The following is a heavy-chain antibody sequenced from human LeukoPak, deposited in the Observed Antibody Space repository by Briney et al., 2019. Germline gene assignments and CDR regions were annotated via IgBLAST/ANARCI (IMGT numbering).Heavy chain of an antibody. D-gene: IGHD3-3*01. Sequence: GGSLRLSCAASGFIFTNCFMSWVRQAPEKGLEWVSSIKHDGSEKYYVDSVRGRFTISRDNTMNSLYLQMSSLRAEDTAVYYCATDRGWRTSGYYLYYFEYWGQGTLVTYSS. CDR2: IKHDGSEK. CDR1: GFIFTNCF. CDR3: ATDRGWRTSGYYLYYFEY. J-gene: IGHJ4*02. V-gene: IGHV3-7*03.